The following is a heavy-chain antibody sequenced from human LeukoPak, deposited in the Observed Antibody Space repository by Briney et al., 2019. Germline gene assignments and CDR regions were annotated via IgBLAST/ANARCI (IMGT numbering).Heavy chain of an antibody. D-gene: IGHD3-3*01. Sequence: SQTPSLTCAVYGRSFSGYYWSWIRQPPGKGLEWIGEINHSGSTNYNPSLKSRVTISVDTSKNQFYLKLSSVTAADTAVYYCARERGIFGVVRPFFDYWGQGTLVSVLS. CDR1: GRSFSGYY. CDR3: ARERGIFGVVRPFFDY. J-gene: IGHJ4*02. CDR2: INHSGST. V-gene: IGHV4-34*01.